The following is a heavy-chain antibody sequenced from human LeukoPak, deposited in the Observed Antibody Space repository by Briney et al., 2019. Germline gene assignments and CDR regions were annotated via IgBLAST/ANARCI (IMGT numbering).Heavy chain of an antibody. CDR3: TRDQVLGDTVLIDY. V-gene: IGHV3-74*01. CDR2: INPDGSST. D-gene: IGHD5-18*01. Sequence: GGSLRLPCAASGFTFSNYAMSWVRQAPGKGLVWVSRINPDGSSTSYADSVKGRLTVSRDNAKNTLYLQMNSLRAEDTAVYYCTRDQVLGDTVLIDYWGQGTLVTVSS. J-gene: IGHJ4*02. CDR1: GFTFSNYA.